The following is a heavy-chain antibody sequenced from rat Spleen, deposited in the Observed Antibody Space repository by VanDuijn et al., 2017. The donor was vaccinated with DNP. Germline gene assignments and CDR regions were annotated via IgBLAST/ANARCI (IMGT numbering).Heavy chain of an antibody. J-gene: IGHJ2*01. D-gene: IGHD1-5*01. CDR2: ISYSGST. Sequence: EVQLQESGPGLVKPSQSLSLTCSVTGYSITSNYWGWIRKFPGDKMEWIGHISYSGSTGYKPSLRSRISITRDTSKNLFFLHLDSVTTEDTATYYCARWYNYFDYWGQGVMVTVSS. V-gene: IGHV3-1*01. CDR3: ARWYNYFDY. CDR1: GYSITSNY.